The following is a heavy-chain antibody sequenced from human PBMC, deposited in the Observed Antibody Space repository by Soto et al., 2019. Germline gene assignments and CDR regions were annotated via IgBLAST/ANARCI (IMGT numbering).Heavy chain of an antibody. CDR3: ARLLSVYDFIDC. CDR1: GYSFNNYW. D-gene: IGHD3-3*01. V-gene: IGHV5-51*01. J-gene: IGHJ4*01. CDR2: IYPGDSDT. Sequence: GESLKISCKASGYSFNNYWIGWVRQMPGKGLEWMGIIYPGDSDTRYSPSFQGQVTISADKSISTAFLQWSSLEASDTAMYYCARLLSVYDFIDCWGPGTLVTVSS.